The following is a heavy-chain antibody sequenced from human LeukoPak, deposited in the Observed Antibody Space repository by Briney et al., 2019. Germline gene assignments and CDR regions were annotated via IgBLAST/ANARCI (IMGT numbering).Heavy chain of an antibody. D-gene: IGHD3-10*01. CDR3: VRAGGSGSYYDVAFDS. J-gene: IGHJ4*02. CDR2: IYYSGGT. Sequence: SETLSLTCTVSGGSISGPDYYWTWIRQSPGKGLEWIGYIYYSGGTYYNPSLKTRITMSIDKSKNQFSLKLRSVTAADTAVYHCVRAGGSGSYYDVAFDSWGQGTLVTVSA. CDR1: GGSISGPDYY. V-gene: IGHV4-30-4*08.